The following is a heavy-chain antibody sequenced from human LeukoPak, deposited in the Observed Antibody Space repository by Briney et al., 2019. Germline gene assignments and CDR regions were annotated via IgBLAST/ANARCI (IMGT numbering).Heavy chain of an antibody. J-gene: IGHJ4*02. CDR1: GFTFSSYA. V-gene: IGHV3-23*01. CDR2: ISGSGGST. Sequence: GGSLRLSCAASGFTFSSYAMSWVRQAPGKGLEWVPAISGSGGSTYYADSVKGRFTISRDNAKNSLYLQMNSLRPEDTAVYYCARDRGSSRWDYWGQGTLVAVSS. CDR3: ARDRGSSRWDY. D-gene: IGHD2-2*01.